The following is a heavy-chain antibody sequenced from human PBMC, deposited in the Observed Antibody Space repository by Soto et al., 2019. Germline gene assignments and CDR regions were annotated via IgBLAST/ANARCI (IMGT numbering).Heavy chain of an antibody. J-gene: IGHJ5*02. CDR3: ARAASYYDSSGSLSNWFDP. D-gene: IGHD3-22*01. CDR2: ISSSSSTI. V-gene: IGHV3-48*02. CDR1: GFTFSSYS. Sequence: GGSLRLSCAASGFTFSSYSMNWVRQAPGKGLEWVSYISSSSSTIYYADSVKGRFTISRDNAKNSLYLQMNSLRDEDTAVYYCARAASYYDSSGSLSNWFDPWGQGTLVTVSS.